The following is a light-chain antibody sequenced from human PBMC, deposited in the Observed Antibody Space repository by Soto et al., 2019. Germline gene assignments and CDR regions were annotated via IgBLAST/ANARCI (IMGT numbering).Light chain of an antibody. CDR3: QQYHSYFT. J-gene: IGKJ3*01. CDR1: QSIGNW. Sequence: DIQMTQSPSTLSASVGDRVTITCRASQSIGNWLALYQQRPGKAPNLLIYKASSLETGVPSRFSGSGSGTEFTLTISSLQPDDFATYYCQQYHSYFTFGPGTKVDLK. CDR2: KAS. V-gene: IGKV1-5*03.